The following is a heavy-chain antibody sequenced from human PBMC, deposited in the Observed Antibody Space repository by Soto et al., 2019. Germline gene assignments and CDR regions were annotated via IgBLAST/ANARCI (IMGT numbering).Heavy chain of an antibody. J-gene: IGHJ5*02. V-gene: IGHV5-51*01. CDR3: ARGNCSGGCCYYTTHWFDP. CDR1: GYSFTSYW. D-gene: IGHD2-15*01. CDR2: IYPGDSDT. Sequence: GESLKISCKGSGYSFTSYWIGWVRQMPGKGLEWMGIIYPGDSDTRYSPSFQGQVTISADKSISTAYLQWSSLKASDTAMYYCARGNCSGGCCYYTTHWFDPWGQGTLVTVSS.